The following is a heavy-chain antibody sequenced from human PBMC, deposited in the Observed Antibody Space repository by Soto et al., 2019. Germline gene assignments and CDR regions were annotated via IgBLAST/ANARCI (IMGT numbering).Heavy chain of an antibody. D-gene: IGHD3-22*01. V-gene: IGHV3-30*14. J-gene: IGHJ1*01. CDR3: ARDRVESGYPEYFQH. CDR1: GFTFSTYA. CDR2: ISFDGSSK. Sequence: GGSLRLSCAASGFTFSTYAMNWVRQGPGKGLEWVALISFDGSSKYYADSVKGRFTISRDNSKNTLYLQMNSLRAEDTAVYYCARDRVESGYPEYFQHWGQGTLVTVSS.